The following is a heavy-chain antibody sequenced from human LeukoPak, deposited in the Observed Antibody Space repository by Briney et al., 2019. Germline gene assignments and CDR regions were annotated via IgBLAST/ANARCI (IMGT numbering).Heavy chain of an antibody. CDR2: LYPGDSDT. D-gene: IGHD3-16*01. Sequence: GESLKISCKGSGFSFTNYWIGWVRQMPGKGLEWMGMLYPGDSDTRYSPSFQGQVTISADKSISTAYLQWGSLKASDSAIYYCASSSGGLHPPHLDYWGQGTLVTVSS. V-gene: IGHV5-51*01. J-gene: IGHJ4*02. CDR3: ASSSGGLHPPHLDY. CDR1: GFSFTNYW.